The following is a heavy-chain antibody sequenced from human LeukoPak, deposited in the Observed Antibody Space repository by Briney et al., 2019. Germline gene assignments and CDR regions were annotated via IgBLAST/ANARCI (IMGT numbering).Heavy chain of an antibody. D-gene: IGHD6-6*01. Sequence: GGSLRLSCAASGYTFSGSAMHWVRQASGKGLEWVGRIRSKANSYATAYAASVKGRFTISRDDSKNTAYLQMNSLRAEDTAVYYCARGLYSSSPWGQGTLVTVSS. V-gene: IGHV3-73*01. CDR3: ARGLYSSSP. CDR2: IRSKANSYAT. J-gene: IGHJ4*02. CDR1: GYTFSGSA.